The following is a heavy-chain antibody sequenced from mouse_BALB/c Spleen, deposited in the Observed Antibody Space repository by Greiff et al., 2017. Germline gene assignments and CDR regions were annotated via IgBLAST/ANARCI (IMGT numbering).Heavy chain of an antibody. V-gene: IGHV3-6*02. CDR3: ARCYYDYDGCAMDY. J-gene: IGHJ4*01. CDR2: ISYDGSN. D-gene: IGHD2-4*01. CDR1: GYSITSGYY. Sequence: EVQLQQSGPGLVKPSQSLSLTCSVTGYSITSGYYWYWIRQFPGNKLEWMGYISYDGSNNYNPSLKNRISITRDTSKNQFFLKLNSVTTEDTATYYCARCYYDYDGCAMDYWGQGTSVTVSS.